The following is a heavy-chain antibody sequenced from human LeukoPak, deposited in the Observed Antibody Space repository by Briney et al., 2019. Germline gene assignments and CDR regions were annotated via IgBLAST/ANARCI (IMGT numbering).Heavy chain of an antibody. CDR3: AKDRQYGDYEAIDY. V-gene: IGHV3-66*01. Sequence: PGGSLRLSCATSGFTFSSHDMNWVRQAPGKGLEWVSLIYSGGSTYYADSVKGRFTISRDNSKNTLYLRMNSLRAEDTAVYYCAKDRQYGDYEAIDYWGQGTLVTVSS. CDR2: IYSGGST. D-gene: IGHD4-17*01. J-gene: IGHJ4*02. CDR1: GFTFSSHD.